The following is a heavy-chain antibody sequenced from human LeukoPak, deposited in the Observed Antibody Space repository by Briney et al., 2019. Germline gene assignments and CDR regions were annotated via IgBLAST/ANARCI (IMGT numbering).Heavy chain of an antibody. CDR3: AKEIVGAPTPGAY. CDR2: VHKSGST. CDR1: TDSITSNW. D-gene: IGHD1-26*01. V-gene: IGHV4-4*02. J-gene: IGHJ4*02. Sequence: SETLSLTCAVSTDSITSNWWSWVRQPPGKGLEWIGEVHKSGSTNYYPSLQSRVTISIDKSKNQIALELTSVTAADTSVYYCAKEIVGAPTPGAYWGQGILVTVSS.